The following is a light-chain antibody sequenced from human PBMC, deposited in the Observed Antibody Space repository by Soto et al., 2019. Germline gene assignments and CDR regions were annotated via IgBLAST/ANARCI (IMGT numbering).Light chain of an antibody. Sequence: QSALTQPASVSGSPGQSITISCTGTSSDVGGYNYVSWYQQHPGKALKLMIYEVSNRPSGVSNRFSGSKSGNTASLTISGLQAEDEADYYCSSYTSSSTYVFGTGTKVHRP. CDR1: SSDVGGYNY. V-gene: IGLV2-14*01. CDR2: EVS. J-gene: IGLJ1*01. CDR3: SSYTSSSTYV.